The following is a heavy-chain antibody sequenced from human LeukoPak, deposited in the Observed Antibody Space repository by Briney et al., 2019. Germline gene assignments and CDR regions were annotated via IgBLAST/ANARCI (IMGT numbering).Heavy chain of an antibody. CDR3: AKRYGTSGFNWFDP. CDR1: GFTFSSYA. D-gene: IGHD6-19*01. Sequence: GGSLRLSCAASGFTFSSYALSWVRQAPGKGLEWVSTISGNGDSTYYADSVKGRFTISRDNSKNTLYLQMNSLRAEGTAVYYCAKRYGTSGFNWFDPWGQGTLVTVSS. J-gene: IGHJ5*02. V-gene: IGHV3-23*01. CDR2: ISGNGDST.